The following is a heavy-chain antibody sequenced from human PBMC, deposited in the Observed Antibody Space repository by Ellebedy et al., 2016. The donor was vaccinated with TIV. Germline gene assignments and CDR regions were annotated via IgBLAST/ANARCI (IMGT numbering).Heavy chain of an antibody. Sequence: SETLSLXCTVSGGSISSGGYSWSWIRQPAGKGLEWIGRIDSRGTRYSPSLESRVTMSVDTSKSQFYLNLYSVTAADTALYYCVRDRGHQVIHRGEHYFDYWGQGTLVTVSA. V-gene: IGHV4-61*02. CDR3: VRDRGHQVIHRGEHYFDY. D-gene: IGHD3-16*01. CDR1: GGSISSGGYS. CDR2: IDSRGT. J-gene: IGHJ4*02.